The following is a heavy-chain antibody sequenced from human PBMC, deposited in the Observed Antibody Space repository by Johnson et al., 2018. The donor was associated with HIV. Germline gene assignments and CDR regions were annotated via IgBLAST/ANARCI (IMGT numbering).Heavy chain of an antibody. J-gene: IGHJ3*01. CDR3: AKESKWESRTPHAFDF. CDR2: ISYDGSHK. V-gene: IGHV3-30*18. Sequence: QVQLVESGGGLVQPGGSLRLSCRASGFSFSDFHMSWIRQAPGKGLEWVAVISYDGSHKYYVDSVQGRFTISRDNSKNTLFLQMKSLRAEDTAVYYCAKESKWESRTPHAFDFWGQGTVVTVSS. D-gene: IGHD1-26*01. CDR1: GFSFSDFH.